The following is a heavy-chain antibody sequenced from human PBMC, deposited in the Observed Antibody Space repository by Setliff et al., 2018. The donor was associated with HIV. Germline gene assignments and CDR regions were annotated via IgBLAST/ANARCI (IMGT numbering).Heavy chain of an antibody. CDR2: INPSGGST. CDR3: ARGGLGGDYGVGVFYYYYYGMDV. Sequence: ASVKVSCKASGYTFTSYYMHWVRQAPGRGLEWMGIINPSGGSTSYAQKFQGRVTMTRDTSTSTAYMELSRLKSDDTAVYYCARGGLGGDYGVGVFYYYYYGMDVWGQGTTVTVSS. CDR1: GYTFTSYY. J-gene: IGHJ6*02. V-gene: IGHV1-46*01. D-gene: IGHD4-17*01.